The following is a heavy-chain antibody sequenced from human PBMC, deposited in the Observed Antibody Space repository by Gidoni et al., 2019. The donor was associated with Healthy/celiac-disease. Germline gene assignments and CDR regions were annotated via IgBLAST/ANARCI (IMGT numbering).Heavy chain of an antibody. J-gene: IGHJ6*03. CDR3: ARGKLEQQLAPYYYFYMDV. V-gene: IGHV6-1*01. D-gene: IGHD6-13*01. CDR1: GDSVSSNSAA. CDR2: TYYRSKWYN. Sequence: SLTCAISGDSVSSNSAAWNWIRQSPSRGLEWLGRTYYRSKWYNDYAVSVKSRITINPDTSKNQFSLQLNSVTPEDTAVYYCARGKLEQQLAPYYYFYMDVWGKGTTVTVSS.